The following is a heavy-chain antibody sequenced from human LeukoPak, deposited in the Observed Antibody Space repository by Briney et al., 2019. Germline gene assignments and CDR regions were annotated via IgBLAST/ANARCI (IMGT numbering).Heavy chain of an antibody. CDR2: ISGSGGST. CDR3: AKDRSSGYYYYYGMDV. CDR1: GFTFSSYA. J-gene: IGHJ6*02. D-gene: IGHD6-19*01. V-gene: IGHV3-23*01. Sequence: GGSLRLSCAASGFTFSSYAMSWVRQAPGKGLEWVSAISGSGGSTYYADSVKGRFTISRDNSKNTLYLQMNSLRAEDTAVYYCAKDRSSGYYYYYGMDVWGQGTTVTVSS.